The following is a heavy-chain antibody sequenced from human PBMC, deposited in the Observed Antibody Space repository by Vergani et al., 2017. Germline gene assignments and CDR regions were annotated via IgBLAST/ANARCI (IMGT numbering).Heavy chain of an antibody. CDR1: GTPGISPHYH. D-gene: IGHD2-15*01. Sequence: QVQLQESGPGLVNLWETCSLPGTSLGTPGISPHYHWGGIGQPPGKGLEWFGSMNYSGSTSYNPSLESRISISFETPKNQFSLRLTSVTAADTAVYYCASKRGACRAAYCHSYDFWGPGTLVGVSS. V-gene: IGHV4-39*01. J-gene: IGHJ4*02. CDR2: MNYSGST. CDR3: ASKRGACRAAYCHSYDF.